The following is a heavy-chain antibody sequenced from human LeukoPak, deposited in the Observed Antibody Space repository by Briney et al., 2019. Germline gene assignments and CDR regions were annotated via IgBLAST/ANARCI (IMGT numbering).Heavy chain of an antibody. CDR1: GFTFSSYS. D-gene: IGHD1-26*01. J-gene: IGHJ4*02. V-gene: IGHV3-21*01. Sequence: PGGSLRLSCAASGFTFSSYSMNWVRQAPGRGLEWVSSISSSSSYIYYADSVKGRFTISRDNANNSLDLQMNSLRAEDTAVYYCASEYGSFDYWGQGTLITVPS. CDR3: ASEYGSFDY. CDR2: ISSSSSYI.